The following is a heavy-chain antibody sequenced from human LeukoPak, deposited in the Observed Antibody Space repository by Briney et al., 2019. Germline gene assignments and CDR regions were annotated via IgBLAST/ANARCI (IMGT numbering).Heavy chain of an antibody. CDR3: ARYLQWLVPRGYYFDY. CDR1: GGSISSGGYS. J-gene: IGHJ4*02. Sequence: SQTLSLTCAVSGGSISSGGYSWSWIRQPPGKGLEWIGYIYYSGSTNYNPSLKSRVTISVDTSKNQFSLKLSSVTAADTAVYYCARYLQWLVPRGYYFDYWGQGTLVTVSS. D-gene: IGHD6-19*01. CDR2: IYYSGST. V-gene: IGHV4-30-4*07.